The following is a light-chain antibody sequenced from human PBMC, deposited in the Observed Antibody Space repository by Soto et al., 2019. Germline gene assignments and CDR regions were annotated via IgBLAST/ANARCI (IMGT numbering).Light chain of an antibody. CDR2: GAS. CDR3: QHYNSYSEA. J-gene: IGKJ1*01. CDR1: QSVSSN. Sequence: IVMTQSPATLSVSPGERASLSCSASQSVSSNLAGYEKKPGQAARLLIYGASTRATGIPARFSGSGSGTELTITISSLQPDDFEADYCQHYNSYSEAFGQGTKGDIK. V-gene: IGKV3-15*01.